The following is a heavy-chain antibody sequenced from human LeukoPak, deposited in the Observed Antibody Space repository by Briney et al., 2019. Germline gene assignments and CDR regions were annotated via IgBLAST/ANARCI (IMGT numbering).Heavy chain of an antibody. J-gene: IGHJ4*02. CDR1: GDSLTTVTSF. V-gene: IGHV4-39*07. D-gene: IGHD4-11*01. CDR2: ISYSGST. CDR3: ARDSNIARFFL. Sequence: SETLSLTCTVSGDSLTTVTSFWGWIRQPPGKDLEWIGTISYSGSTYYNPSLKSRVTISVDKSKKHFSLRLTSVTAADTAVYFCARDSNIARFFLWGQGTLVTGSS.